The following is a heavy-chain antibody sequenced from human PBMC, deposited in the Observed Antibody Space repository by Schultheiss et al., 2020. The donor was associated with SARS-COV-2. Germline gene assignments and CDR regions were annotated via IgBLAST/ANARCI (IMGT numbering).Heavy chain of an antibody. CDR2: ISSSGSTI. Sequence: GGSLRLSCAASGFTFSSYEMNWVRQAPGKGLEWVSYISSSGSTIYYADSVKGRFTISRDNAKNSLYLQMNSLRAEDTAVYYCAKPPGGYSGYDMERGYSYGYDYWGQGTLVTVSS. J-gene: IGHJ4*02. CDR3: AKPPGGYSGYDMERGYSYGYDY. D-gene: IGHD5-12*01. CDR1: GFTFSSYE. V-gene: IGHV3-48*03.